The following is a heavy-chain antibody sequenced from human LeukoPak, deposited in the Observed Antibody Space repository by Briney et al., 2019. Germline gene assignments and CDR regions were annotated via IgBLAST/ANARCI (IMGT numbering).Heavy chain of an antibody. Sequence: PGGSLRLSCAASGFTFSSYWMSWVRQAPGKGLEWVANIKQDGSEKYYVDSVKGRFTISRDNAKNSLYLQMNSLRAEDTAVYYCARRRAGMITGTTGHYMDVWGKGTTVTISS. D-gene: IGHD1-20*01. CDR3: ARRRAGMITGTTGHYMDV. CDR2: IKQDGSEK. V-gene: IGHV3-7*01. CDR1: GFTFSSYW. J-gene: IGHJ6*03.